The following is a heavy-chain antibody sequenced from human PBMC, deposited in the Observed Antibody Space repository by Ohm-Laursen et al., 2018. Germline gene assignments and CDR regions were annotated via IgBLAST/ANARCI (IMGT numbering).Heavy chain of an antibody. D-gene: IGHD3-3*01. J-gene: IGHJ6*02. CDR3: ARDTYYDFWSGYFLYYYGMDV. CDR1: GYTFTGYY. Sequence: ASVKVSCKASGYTFTGYYMHWVRQAPGQGLEWMGWINPNSGGTNYAQKFQGRVTMTRDTSISTAYMELSRLRSDDTAVYYCARDTYYDFWSGYFLYYYGMDVWGQGTTVTVSS. V-gene: IGHV1-2*02. CDR2: INPNSGGT.